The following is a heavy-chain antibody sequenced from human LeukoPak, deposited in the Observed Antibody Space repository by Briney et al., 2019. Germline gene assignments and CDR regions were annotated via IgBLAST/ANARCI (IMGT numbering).Heavy chain of an antibody. CDR1: GFTFSTYA. V-gene: IGHV3-23*01. CDR2: ISATGSTT. J-gene: IGHJ6*03. D-gene: IGHD6-19*01. Sequence: GGSLRLSCAASGFTFSTYAMTWVRQAPGKGLESVSLISATGSTTYYAESVRGRFTISRDNSKNTLYLQMNSLRAEDTAVYYCARDHGGWYDYYYYMDVWGKGTTVTVSS. CDR3: ARDHGGWYDYYYYMDV.